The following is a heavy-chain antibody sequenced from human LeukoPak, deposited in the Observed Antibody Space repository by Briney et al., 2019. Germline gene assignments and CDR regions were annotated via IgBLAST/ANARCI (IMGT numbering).Heavy chain of an antibody. D-gene: IGHD2-21*01. CDR2: IIPIFGTA. V-gene: IGHV1-69*13. CDR3: ARTVGDDYYYYYGMDV. CDR1: GGTFSSYA. J-gene: IGHJ6*04. Sequence: ASVKVSCKASGGTFSSYAISWVRQAPGQVLEWMGGIIPIFGTANYAQKFQGRVTITADESTSTAYMELSSLRSEDTAVYYRARTVGDDYYYYYGMDVWGKGTTVTVSS.